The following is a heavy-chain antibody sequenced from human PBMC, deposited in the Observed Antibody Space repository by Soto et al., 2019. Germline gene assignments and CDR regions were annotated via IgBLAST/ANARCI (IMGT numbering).Heavy chain of an antibody. CDR1: GFTFSNAW. Sequence: PGGSLRLSCAASGFTFSNAWMSWVRQAPGKGLEWVGRIKSKTDGGTTDYAAPVKGRFTISRDDSKNTLYLQMNSLKTEGTAVYYCTTTPYYYDSSGYFNDAFDIWGQGTMVTVSS. D-gene: IGHD3-22*01. V-gene: IGHV3-15*01. CDR2: IKSKTDGGTT. CDR3: TTTPYYYDSSGYFNDAFDI. J-gene: IGHJ3*02.